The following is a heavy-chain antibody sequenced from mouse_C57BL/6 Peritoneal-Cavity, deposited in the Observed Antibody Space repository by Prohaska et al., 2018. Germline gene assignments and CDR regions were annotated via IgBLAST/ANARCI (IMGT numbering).Heavy chain of an antibody. D-gene: IGHD2-2*01. Sequence: VQLLEARGGLVQPGGSRGLYCDGSGFTFSGFWMSWVRQTPGKTLEWIGAINSDGSVINDAPSIKDRFTIYGVNEQGTLSMQIGISTSRESDWYMWNGYRVDYWGQGTTLTVSS. J-gene: IGHJ2*01. V-gene: IGHV11-2*01. CDR2: INSDGSVI. CDR3: NGYRVDY. CDR1: GFTFSGFW.